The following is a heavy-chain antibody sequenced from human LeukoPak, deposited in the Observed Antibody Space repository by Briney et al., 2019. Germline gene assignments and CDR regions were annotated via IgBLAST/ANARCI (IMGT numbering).Heavy chain of an antibody. CDR2: IYYSGST. CDR1: GGSISSSSYY. CDR3: VLDYGDYAFDY. V-gene: IGHV4-39*01. Sequence: SETLSLTCTVSGGSISSSSYYWGWIRQPPGKGLEWIGSIYYSGSTYYNPSLKSRVTISVDTSKNQFSLKLSSVTAADTAVYYCVLDYGDYAFDYWGQGTLVTVSS. J-gene: IGHJ4*02. D-gene: IGHD4-17*01.